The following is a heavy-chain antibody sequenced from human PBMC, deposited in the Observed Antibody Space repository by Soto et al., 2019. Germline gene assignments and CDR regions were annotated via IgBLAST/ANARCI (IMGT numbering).Heavy chain of an antibody. V-gene: IGHV3-7*03. Sequence: GGSLRLSCAVSGFTFSSYWMSWVRQAPGKGLEWVANIKQDGSEKYYVDSVKGRFTISRDNAKNSLYLQMNSLRAEDTAVYYCAKDPSWQPYFDYWGQGTLVTVSS. CDR1: GFTFSSYW. J-gene: IGHJ4*02. D-gene: IGHD2-2*01. CDR3: AKDPSWQPYFDY. CDR2: IKQDGSEK.